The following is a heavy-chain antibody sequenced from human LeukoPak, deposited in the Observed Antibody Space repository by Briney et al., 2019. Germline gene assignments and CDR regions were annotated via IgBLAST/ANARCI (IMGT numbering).Heavy chain of an antibody. D-gene: IGHD6-19*01. Sequence: GGSLRLSCAASGFTFDDYAMHWVRQAPGKGLEWVSGISWNSGSIGYADSVKGRFTISRDNAKNSLYLQMNSPRAEDTALYYCAKDISSGWYMGLVYWGQGTLVTVSS. CDR1: GFTFDDYA. CDR2: ISWNSGSI. V-gene: IGHV3-9*01. CDR3: AKDISSGWYMGLVY. J-gene: IGHJ4*02.